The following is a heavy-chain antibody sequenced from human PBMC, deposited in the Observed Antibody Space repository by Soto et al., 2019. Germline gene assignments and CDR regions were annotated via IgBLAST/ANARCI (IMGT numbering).Heavy chain of an antibody. V-gene: IGHV1-18*01. CDR2: IAVHSGST. CDR1: GYTFSNFG. D-gene: IGHD5-18*01. Sequence: ASVNVSCKSSGYTFSNFGITWVRQAPGQGLQWMGWIAVHSGSTKFVQDLQGRVSISRDNSKNTLYLQMNSLRAEDTAVYYCAREREYSYGQYYFDYWGQGTLVTVSS. J-gene: IGHJ4*02. CDR3: AREREYSYGQYYFDY.